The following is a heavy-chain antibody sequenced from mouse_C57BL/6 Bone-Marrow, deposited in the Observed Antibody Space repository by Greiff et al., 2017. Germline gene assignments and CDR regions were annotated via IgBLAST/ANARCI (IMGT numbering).Heavy chain of an antibody. CDR3: ARYDYYSND. Sequence: QVQLQQPGAELVRPGSSVKLSCKASGYTFTSYWMAWVKQRPGQGLEWIGNIYPSDSETHYNQKFKDKATLTVDKSSSTAYMQLSSLTSEDSAVYYCARYDYYSNDWGQGTTLTVSS. J-gene: IGHJ2*01. V-gene: IGHV1-61*01. CDR1: GYTFTSYW. D-gene: IGHD2-5*01. CDR2: IYPSDSET.